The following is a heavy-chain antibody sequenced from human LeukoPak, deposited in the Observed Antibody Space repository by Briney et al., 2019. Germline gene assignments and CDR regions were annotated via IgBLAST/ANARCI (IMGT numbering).Heavy chain of an antibody. CDR2: IIPIFGTA. CDR3: ASYDSSGYYRLGGFDY. CDR1: GGTFSSYA. V-gene: IGHV1-69*05. Sequence: ASVKVSCKASGGTFSSYAISWVRQAPGQGLEWMGGIIPIFGTANYAQKFQGRVTITTDESTSTAYMELSSLRSEDTAVYYCASYDSSGYYRLGGFDYWGQGTLVTVSS. D-gene: IGHD3-22*01. J-gene: IGHJ4*02.